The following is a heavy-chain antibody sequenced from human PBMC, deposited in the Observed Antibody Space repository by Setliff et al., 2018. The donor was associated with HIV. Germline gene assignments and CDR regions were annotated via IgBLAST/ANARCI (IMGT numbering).Heavy chain of an antibody. J-gene: IGHJ4*02. Sequence: PSETLSLTCTVSGGSIRSTSHYWGWIRQPPGKGLEWIGSIYYSGSTYYNPSLKSRVTISVDTSKNHFSLKLRSVTAADTAMYYCATYAGNGGGKGYWGQGTLVTVSS. D-gene: IGHD2-21*01. CDR2: IYYSGST. V-gene: IGHV4-39*01. CDR3: ATYAGNGGGKGY. CDR1: GGSIRSTSHY.